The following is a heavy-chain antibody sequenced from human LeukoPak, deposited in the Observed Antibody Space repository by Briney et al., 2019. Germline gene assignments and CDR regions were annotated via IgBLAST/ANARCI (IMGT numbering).Heavy chain of an antibody. CDR3: ARGTYGFDY. CDR1: GFTFCSYD. CDR2: ISSRSSTI. V-gene: IGHV3-48*02. Sequence: GGSLRLSCAVSGFTFCSYDMNWVRQAPGKGLEWVSYISSRSSTIYYADSVKGRFTISRDNAKNSLYLQMNSLRDEDTAVYYCARGTYGFDYWGQGTLVTVSS. D-gene: IGHD3-10*01. J-gene: IGHJ4*02.